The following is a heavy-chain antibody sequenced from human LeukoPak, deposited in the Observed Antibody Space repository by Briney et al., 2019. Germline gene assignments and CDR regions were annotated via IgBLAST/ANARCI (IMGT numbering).Heavy chain of an antibody. CDR2: IRNDGTIQ. V-gene: IGHV3-30*02. J-gene: IGHJ4*02. Sequence: GRSLRLSCAASGFTFRTYGMHWVRQAPGKGLEWVAFIRNDGTIQYYADSVKGRFTLSRDVSKNTLYLQMNSLRPEDTAVYFCAKTGSSSWGYFDYWGQGTLVTVSS. CDR3: AKTGSSSWGYFDY. CDR1: GFTFRTYG. D-gene: IGHD6-13*01.